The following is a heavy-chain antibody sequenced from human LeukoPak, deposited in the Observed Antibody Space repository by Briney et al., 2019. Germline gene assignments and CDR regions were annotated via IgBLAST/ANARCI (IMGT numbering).Heavy chain of an antibody. CDR1: GYTFTSNY. V-gene: IGHV1-46*01. CDR3: ARPRSVASTYEGMMDAFDI. CDR2: ISPSGGST. J-gene: IGHJ3*02. D-gene: IGHD3-3*02. Sequence: EASVKVSCKAFGYTFTSNYMHWVRQAPGQGPEWMGVISPSGGSTTYAQKFQGRVTLTRDMSTSTDYLELSSLRSEDTAVYYCARPRSVASTYEGMMDAFDIWGQGTMVTVSS.